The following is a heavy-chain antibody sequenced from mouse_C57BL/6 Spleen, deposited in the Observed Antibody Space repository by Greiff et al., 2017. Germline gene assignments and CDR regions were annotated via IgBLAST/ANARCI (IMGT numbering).Heavy chain of an antibody. Sequence: LQESGPELVKPGASVKLSCKASGYSFPDYNMNWVKQSNGKGLEWIGVINPNYGTTSYNQKFKGKATLTVDQSSSTAYMQLNSLTSEDSAVYYCAREDGYDGHFDVWGTGTTVTVSS. CDR2: INPNYGTT. D-gene: IGHD2-2*01. V-gene: IGHV1-39*01. J-gene: IGHJ1*03. CDR1: GYSFPDYN. CDR3: AREDGYDGHFDV.